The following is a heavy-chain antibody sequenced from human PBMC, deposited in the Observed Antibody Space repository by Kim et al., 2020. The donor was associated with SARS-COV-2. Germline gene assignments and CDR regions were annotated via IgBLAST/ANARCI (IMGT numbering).Heavy chain of an antibody. CDR3: ARHDWRGSDGFDI. V-gene: IGHV4-39*01. CDR2: IYYNGTT. J-gene: IGHJ3*02. CDR1: GGSISNDNMF. D-gene: IGHD3-3*01. Sequence: SETLSLTCTVSGGSISNDNMFWGWIRQPPGKGLEWIGSIYYNGTTYCNPSLKSRLTISVDTSKNQFSLKLTSVIAADTALFYCARHDWRGSDGFDIWGQGTVVTVSS.